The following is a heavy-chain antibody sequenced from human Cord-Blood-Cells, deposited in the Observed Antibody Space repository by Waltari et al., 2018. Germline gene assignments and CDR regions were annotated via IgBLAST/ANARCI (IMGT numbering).Heavy chain of an antibody. Sequence: EVQLVESGGGLVKPGGSLRLSCAASGFTFSSYSMTWVRQAPGKGLEWVSSISSSSSYIDYADSVKGRFTISRDNAKNSLYLQMNSLRAEDTAVYYCAREYSSSSWYFDLWGRGTLVTVSS. J-gene: IGHJ2*01. D-gene: IGHD6-6*01. CDR3: AREYSSSSWYFDL. V-gene: IGHV3-21*01. CDR1: GFTFSSYS. CDR2: ISSSSSYI.